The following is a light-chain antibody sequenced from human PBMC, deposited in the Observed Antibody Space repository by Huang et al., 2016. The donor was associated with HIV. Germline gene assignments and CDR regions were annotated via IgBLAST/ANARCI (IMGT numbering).Light chain of an antibody. V-gene: IGKV3-15*01. J-gene: IGKJ3*01. CDR3: QQYNKWPRT. CDR2: GAS. CDR1: QSVTGN. Sequence: EIVMTQSPATLSVSPGERATFSCRASQSVTGNLAWYQHKPGQPPRLLIYGASTRAAGAAARFNASGSGTEFTLTINSLQSEDFAVYYCQQYNKWPRTFGPGTKVDVK.